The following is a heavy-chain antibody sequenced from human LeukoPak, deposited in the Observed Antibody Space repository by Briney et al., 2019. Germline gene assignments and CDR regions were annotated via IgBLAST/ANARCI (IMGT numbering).Heavy chain of an antibody. D-gene: IGHD1-26*01. V-gene: IGHV1-69*04. Sequence: ASVKVSCKASGGTFSSYAISWVRQAPGQGLEWMGRIIPILGIANYAQKFQGRVTITTDESTSTAYMELSSLRSEDTAVYYCARDNRLAGSGSYPGDAFDIWGQGTMVTVSS. CDR2: IIPILGIA. CDR3: ARDNRLAGSGSYPGDAFDI. J-gene: IGHJ3*02. CDR1: GGTFSSYA.